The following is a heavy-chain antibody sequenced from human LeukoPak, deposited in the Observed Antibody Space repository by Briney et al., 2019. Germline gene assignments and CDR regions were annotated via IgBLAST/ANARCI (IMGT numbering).Heavy chain of an antibody. J-gene: IGHJ4*02. V-gene: IGHV4-39*02. Sequence: PSETLSLSCNVSGASMGSDSYSWVWLRQPPGKAREWIGWVYYSGSTYYTPPLKSQVTIAIDMSRNHFSLRLNSVAAADTAVYYCARRYKDMVVVPAVFYFDYWGRGILVTVS. CDR1: GASMGSDSYS. D-gene: IGHD2-2*01. CDR2: VYYSGST. CDR3: ARRYKDMVVVPAVFYFDY.